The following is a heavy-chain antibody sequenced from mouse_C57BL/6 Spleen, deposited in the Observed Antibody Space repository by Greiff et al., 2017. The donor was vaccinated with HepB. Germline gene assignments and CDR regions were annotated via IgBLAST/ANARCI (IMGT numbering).Heavy chain of an antibody. CDR3: ARRWGNWYFDV. CDR1: GFTFSSYT. V-gene: IGHV5-9*01. J-gene: IGHJ1*03. Sequence: EVMLVESGGGLVKPGGSLKLSCAASGFTFSSYTMSWVRQTPEKRLEWVATISGGGGNTYYPDSVKGRFTISRDNAKNTLYLQMSSLRSEDTALYYCARRWGNWYFDVWGTGTTVTVSS. CDR2: ISGGGGNT. D-gene: IGHD2-3*01.